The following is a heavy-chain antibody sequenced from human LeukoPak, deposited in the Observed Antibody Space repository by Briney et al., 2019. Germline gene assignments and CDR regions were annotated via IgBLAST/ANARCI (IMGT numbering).Heavy chain of an antibody. CDR2: IIPIFGTA. V-gene: IGHV1-69*06. CDR1: GGTSSSYA. CDR3: ASFIVVVPAFTQPRKDYFDY. J-gene: IGHJ4*02. D-gene: IGHD2-2*01. Sequence: SSVKVSCKASGGTSSSYAISWVRQAPGQGLEWMGGIIPIFGTANYAQKFQGRVTITADKSTSTAYMELSSLRSEDTAVYYCASFIVVVPAFTQPRKDYFDYWGQGTLVTVSS.